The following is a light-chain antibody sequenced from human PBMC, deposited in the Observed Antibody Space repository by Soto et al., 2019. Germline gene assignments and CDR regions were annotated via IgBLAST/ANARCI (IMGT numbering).Light chain of an antibody. Sequence: EVVLTQSPATLSLSAGERASLSCRASQDVGSLIAWYQQKPGQPPRLLIYDASNRSTGIPARFSRSGSGTDFVLTISSLEPEDFAVYYCHQRRSCPFTFGQGTRLEMK. CDR3: HQRRSCPFT. J-gene: IGKJ5*01. CDR1: QDVGSL. CDR2: DAS. V-gene: IGKV3-11*01.